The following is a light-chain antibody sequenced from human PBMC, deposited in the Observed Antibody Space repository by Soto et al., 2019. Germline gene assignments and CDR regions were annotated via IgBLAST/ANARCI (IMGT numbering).Light chain of an antibody. J-gene: IGKJ1*01. CDR3: QQYYSTPQT. CDR1: QRVLYSSNNKNY. CDR2: WAS. V-gene: IGKV4-1*01. Sequence: DIVMTPSPDSLAVSLGERATINCKSSQRVLYSSNNKNYLAWYQQKPGQPPKLLIYWASTRESGVPDRFSGSGSGTDFTLTISSLQAEDVAVYYCQQYYSTPQTFGQGTKVEIK.